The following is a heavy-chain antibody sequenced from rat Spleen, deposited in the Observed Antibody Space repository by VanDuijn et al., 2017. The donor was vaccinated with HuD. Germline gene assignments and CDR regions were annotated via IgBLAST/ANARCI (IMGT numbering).Heavy chain of an antibody. J-gene: IGHJ2*01. V-gene: IGHV5-7*01. CDR2: ITYDGSST. D-gene: IGHD1-9*01. CDR3: ARRHYGYTDYFDY. Sequence: EVQLVESGGGLVQPGRSLKLSCAASGFTFSNYGMHWVRQAPRKGLEWVAIITYDGSSTYYRDSVKGRFTISRDNAKSTLSLQMDSLRSEDTATYYCARRHYGYTDYFDYWGQGVMVTVSS. CDR1: GFTFSNYG.